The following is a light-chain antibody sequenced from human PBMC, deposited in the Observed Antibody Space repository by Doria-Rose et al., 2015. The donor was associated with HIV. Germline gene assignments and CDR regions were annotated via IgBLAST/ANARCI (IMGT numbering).Light chain of an antibody. CDR3: HQYGTSWT. CDR2: DGS. CDR1: QSFSSTY. J-gene: IGKJ1*01. Sequence: IVLTQSPGTLSLSPGERASLSFSASQSFSSTYLACYQQEPGQAPSLLINDGSTRATGIPDRFSASGSGTDFTRTINRLEPEDFALYYCHQYGTSWTFGQGTKVEI. V-gene: IGKV3-20*01.